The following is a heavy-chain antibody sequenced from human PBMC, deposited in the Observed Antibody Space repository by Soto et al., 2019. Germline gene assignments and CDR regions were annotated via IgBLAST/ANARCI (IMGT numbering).Heavy chain of an antibody. CDR1: GGTFSSYA. CDR2: IIPIFGTA. Sequence: SVKVSCKASGGTFSSYAISWVRQAPGQGLEWMGGIIPIFGTANYAQKFQGRVTITADESTSTAYMELSSLRSEDTAVYYCAGKSVGATTSSDYYYGMDVWGQGTTVTVSS. D-gene: IGHD1-26*01. V-gene: IGHV1-69*13. J-gene: IGHJ6*02. CDR3: AGKSVGATTSSDYYYGMDV.